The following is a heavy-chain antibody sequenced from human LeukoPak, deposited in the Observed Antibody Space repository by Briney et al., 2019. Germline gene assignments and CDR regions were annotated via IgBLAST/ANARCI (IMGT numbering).Heavy chain of an antibody. Sequence: SGGSLRLSCAASGFTFGNAWMSWGRQAPGKGLEWVDRIKSKTDGGTTDYAAPVKGRFTILRDDSKNTLYLQMNSLKTEDTAVYYCTTDYGSGSYHYFNYWGQGTLVTVSS. V-gene: IGHV3-15*01. CDR2: IKSKTDGGTT. CDR3: TTDYGSGSYHYFNY. J-gene: IGHJ4*02. D-gene: IGHD3-10*01. CDR1: GFTFGNAW.